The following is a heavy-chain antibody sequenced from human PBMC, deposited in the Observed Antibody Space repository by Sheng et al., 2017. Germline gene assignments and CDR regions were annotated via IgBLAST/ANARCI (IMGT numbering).Heavy chain of an antibody. CDR3: AKRSPLYDYVWGSFYFDY. CDR2: ISYDGSNK. D-gene: IGHD3-16*01. CDR1: GFTFSSYG. Sequence: QVQLVESGGGVVQPGRSLRLSCAASGFTFSSYGMHWVRQAPGKGLEWVAVISYDGSNKYYADSVKGRFTISRDNSKNTLYLQMNSLRAEDTAVYYCAKRSPLYDYVWGSFYFDYWGQGTLVTVSS. V-gene: IGHV3-30*18. J-gene: IGHJ4*02.